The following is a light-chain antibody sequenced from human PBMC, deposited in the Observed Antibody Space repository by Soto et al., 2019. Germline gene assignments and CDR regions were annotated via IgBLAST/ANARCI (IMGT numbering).Light chain of an antibody. CDR2: VGTGGIEG. J-gene: IGLJ2*01. V-gene: IGLV9-49*01. CDR1: SGYSYDR. Sequence: QPVLTQPPSASASLGASVTLTCTLSSGYSYDRVDWYQQRPGKGPRFVMRVGTGGIEGSKGDGIPERFSVLGSGLNRYLTIKNIREEDESDYYCGTDHGSGSDFVWLFGGGTKLTVL. CDR3: GTDHGSGSDFVWL.